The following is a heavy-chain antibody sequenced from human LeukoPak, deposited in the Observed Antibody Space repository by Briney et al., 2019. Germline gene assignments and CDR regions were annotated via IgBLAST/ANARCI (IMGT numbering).Heavy chain of an antibody. CDR3: ARERERPYYDSSGQYFDL. V-gene: IGHV4-31*03. J-gene: IGHJ2*01. Sequence: SETLSLTCTVSGGSISSGGYYWSWIRQHPGKGLEWIGYIYYSGSTYYNPSLKSRVTISVDTSKNQFSLKLSSVTAADTAVYYCARERERPYYDSSGQYFDLWGRGTLVTVSS. D-gene: IGHD3-22*01. CDR2: IYYSGST. CDR1: GGSISSGGYY.